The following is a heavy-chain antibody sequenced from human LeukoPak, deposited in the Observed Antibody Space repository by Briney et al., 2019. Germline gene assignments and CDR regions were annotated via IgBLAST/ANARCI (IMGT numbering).Heavy chain of an antibody. Sequence: ASVKVSCKASGYIFTIYYIHWVRQAPGQGLQWMGTINPSGGTTTYAQKFQGRVTMTRDTSTSTVYMELSSLRSEDTAVYYCARELCSGGTCLFDYWGQGTLVTVSS. CDR1: GYIFTIYY. D-gene: IGHD2-15*01. J-gene: IGHJ4*02. V-gene: IGHV1-46*01. CDR2: INPSGGTT. CDR3: ARELCSGGTCLFDY.